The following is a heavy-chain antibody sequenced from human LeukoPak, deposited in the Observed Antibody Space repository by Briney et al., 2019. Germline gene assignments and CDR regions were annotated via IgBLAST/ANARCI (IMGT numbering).Heavy chain of an antibody. D-gene: IGHD6-13*01. J-gene: IGHJ4*02. CDR1: GYSFTTYW. V-gene: IGHV5-10-1*01. CDR2: IDPSDSYT. Sequence: GESLKISCKGSGYSFTTYWISWVRQMPGKGLEWMGRIDPSDSYTNYSPSFQGHVPISADKSFSTAYLQWTRLKASDTAMYYCARHAKAYGSSCDYWGQGTLVTVSP. CDR3: ARHAKAYGSSCDY.